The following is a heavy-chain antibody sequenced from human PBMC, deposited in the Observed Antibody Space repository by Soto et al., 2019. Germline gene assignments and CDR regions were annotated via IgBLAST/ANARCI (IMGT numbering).Heavy chain of an antibody. Sequence: QVTLKESGPVLVKPTETLTLTCTVSGFSLSNPRMVVSWIRQPPGKALEWLAHIFSNDEKSYSTSLKSRLTISRDTSKSQVVLTMTNMDPVDTATYYCARIQRISMIVVSKPYFDYWGQGALVTVSS. CDR3: ARIQRISMIVVSKPYFDY. V-gene: IGHV2-26*01. CDR1: GFSLSNPRMV. D-gene: IGHD3-22*01. J-gene: IGHJ4*02. CDR2: IFSNDEK.